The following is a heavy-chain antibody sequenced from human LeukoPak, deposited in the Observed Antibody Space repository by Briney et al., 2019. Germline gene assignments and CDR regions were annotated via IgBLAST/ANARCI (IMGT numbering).Heavy chain of an antibody. Sequence: PGGSLRLSCAASGFAFSSYAMSWVRQAPGKGLEWVSAISGSGGSTYYADSVKGRFTISRDNSKNTLYLQMNSLRAEDTAVYYCAKAIVAMGHAFDIWGQGTMVTVSS. V-gene: IGHV3-23*01. CDR3: AKAIVAMGHAFDI. J-gene: IGHJ3*02. CDR2: ISGSGGST. CDR1: GFAFSSYA. D-gene: IGHD5-12*01.